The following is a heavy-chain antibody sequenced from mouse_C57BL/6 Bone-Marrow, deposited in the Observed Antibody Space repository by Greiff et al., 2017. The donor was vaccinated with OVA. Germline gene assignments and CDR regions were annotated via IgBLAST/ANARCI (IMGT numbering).Heavy chain of an antibody. J-gene: IGHJ2*01. V-gene: IGHV5-9*01. CDR2: ISGGGGNT. CDR3: ARDGYYPYYFDY. CDR1: GFTFSSYT. D-gene: IGHD2-3*01. Sequence: EVHLVESGGGLVKPGGSLKLSCAASGFTFSSYTMSWVRQTPEKRLEWVATISGGGGNTYYPDSVKGRFTLSRDNAKNTLYLQMSSLRSEDTALYYCARDGYYPYYFDYWGQGTTLTVSS.